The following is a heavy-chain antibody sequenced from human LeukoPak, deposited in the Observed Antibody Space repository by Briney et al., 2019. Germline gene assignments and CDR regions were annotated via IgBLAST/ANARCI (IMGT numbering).Heavy chain of an antibody. D-gene: IGHD5-24*01. Sequence: GASVKVSCKASGYTFNSYGISWVRQAPGQGLEWMGWINPNSGGTNYAQKFQGRVTMTRDTSISTAYMELSRLRSDDTAVYYCASRDGTYYFDYWGQGTLVTVSS. V-gene: IGHV1-2*02. CDR1: GYTFNSYG. J-gene: IGHJ4*02. CDR2: INPNSGGT. CDR3: ASRDGTYYFDY.